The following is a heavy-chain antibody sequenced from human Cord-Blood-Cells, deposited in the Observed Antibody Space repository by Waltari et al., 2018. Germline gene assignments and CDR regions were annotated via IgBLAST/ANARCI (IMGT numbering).Heavy chain of an antibody. CDR2: MNPNSGNT. CDR1: GYTFTSYD. V-gene: IGHV1-8*03. CDR3: ARIGPLTLDCTNGVCFYYYYGMDV. J-gene: IGHJ6*02. D-gene: IGHD2-8*01. Sequence: QVQLVQSGAEVKKPGASVKVSCKASGYTFTSYDINWVRQATGQGLEWMGWMNPNSGNTGYAQKFQGRVTITRNTSISTAYMELSSLRSEDTAVYYCARIGPLTLDCTNGVCFYYYYGMDVWGQGTTVTVSS.